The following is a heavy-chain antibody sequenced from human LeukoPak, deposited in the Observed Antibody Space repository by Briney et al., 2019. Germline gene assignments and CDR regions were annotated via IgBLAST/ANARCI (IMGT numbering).Heavy chain of an antibody. V-gene: IGHV1-18*01. CDR1: GYTFTSYG. Sequence: ASVKVFCKASGYTFTSYGISWVRQAPGQGLEWMGWISAYNGNTNYAQKLQGRVTMTTDTSTSTAYMELRSLRSDDTAVYYCARDRAYYYDSSAPPIRFDPWGQGTLVTVSS. CDR2: ISAYNGNT. CDR3: ARDRAYYYDSSAPPIRFDP. D-gene: IGHD3-22*01. J-gene: IGHJ5*02.